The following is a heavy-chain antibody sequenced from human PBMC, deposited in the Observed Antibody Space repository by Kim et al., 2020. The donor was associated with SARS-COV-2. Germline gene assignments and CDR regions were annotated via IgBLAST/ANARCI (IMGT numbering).Heavy chain of an antibody. V-gene: IGHV7-4-1*02. J-gene: IGHJ6*02. CDR2: P. CDR3: ARGLDYGMDV. Sequence: PTYAQGFTGRFVFSLDTSVRAAYLEISSLRADDTAVYYCARGLDYGMDVWGQGTTVTVSS.